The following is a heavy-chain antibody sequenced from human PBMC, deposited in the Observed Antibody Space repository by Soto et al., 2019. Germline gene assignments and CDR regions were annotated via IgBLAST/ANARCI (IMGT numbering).Heavy chain of an antibody. CDR1: GFTFSSYA. Sequence: GGSLRLSCAASGFTFSSYAMSWVRQAPGKGLEWVSAISGSGGSTYYADSVKGRFTISRDNSKNTLYLQMNSLRAEDTAVYYCAKETPTYYDFWSGYYWDYWGQGTLVTVSS. J-gene: IGHJ4*02. CDR3: AKETPTYYDFWSGYYWDY. D-gene: IGHD3-3*01. V-gene: IGHV3-23*01. CDR2: ISGSGGST.